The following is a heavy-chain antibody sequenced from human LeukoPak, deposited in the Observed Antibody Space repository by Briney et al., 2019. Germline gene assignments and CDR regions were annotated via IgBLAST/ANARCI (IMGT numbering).Heavy chain of an antibody. V-gene: IGHV4-59*12. D-gene: IGHD3-10*01. J-gene: IGHJ4*02. CDR1: GGSINNYW. CDR3: ARGGFYGHPFEF. CDR2: IYYSGST. Sequence: SETLSLTCSVSGGSINNYWWNWIRQPPGKGLEWIGYIYYSGSTSYNPSLKSRLTISVDTSLNQFSLNLNSVTAADTAIYFCARGGFYGHPFEFGGQGTLVTVSS.